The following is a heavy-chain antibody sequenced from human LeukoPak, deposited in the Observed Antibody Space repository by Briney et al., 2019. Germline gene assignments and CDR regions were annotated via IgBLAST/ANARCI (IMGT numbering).Heavy chain of an antibody. Sequence: AGGSLRLSCAASGFTFSSYSMNWVRQAPGKGLEWVSSISSSSSYIYYADSVKGRFTISRDNAKNSLYLQMNSLRAEDTAVYYCASENDYSNYAYYYYIDVWGKGTTVTVSS. J-gene: IGHJ6*03. V-gene: IGHV3-21*01. CDR2: ISSSSSYI. CDR3: ASENDYSNYAYYYYIDV. D-gene: IGHD4-11*01. CDR1: GFTFSSYS.